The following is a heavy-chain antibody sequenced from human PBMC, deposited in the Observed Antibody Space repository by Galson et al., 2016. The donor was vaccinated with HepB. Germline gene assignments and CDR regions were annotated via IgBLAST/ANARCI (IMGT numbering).Heavy chain of an antibody. Sequence: SLRLSCAASGFTFSGYVMAWVRLVPGKGLEWVAFIWYDGSKKYYADSVKGRFTISRDNSKNTLYLQMNRLRVEDTAIYYCASAHWGVVSIEWNYFDYWGQGALVTVSS. CDR3: ASAHWGVVSIEWNYFDY. D-gene: IGHD3-3*01. J-gene: IGHJ4*02. CDR1: GFTFSGYV. CDR2: IWYDGSKK. V-gene: IGHV3-33*08.